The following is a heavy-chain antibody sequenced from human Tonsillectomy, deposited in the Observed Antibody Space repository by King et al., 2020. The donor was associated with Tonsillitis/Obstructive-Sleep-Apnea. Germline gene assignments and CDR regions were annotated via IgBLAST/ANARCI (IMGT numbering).Heavy chain of an antibody. V-gene: IGHV3-11*05. D-gene: IGHD5-12*01. CDR3: ARIGYRPRSCWFDP. J-gene: IGHJ5*02. Sequence: VQLVESGGGLVKPGGSLRLSCAASGFTFSDYYMSWIRQAPGKGLEWVSYISSSSTYTNYADSVKGRFTISRDNAKNSLYLQMNGLRAEDTAVYYCARIGYRPRSCWFDPWGQGTLVTVSS. CDR2: ISSSSTYT. CDR1: GFTFSDYY.